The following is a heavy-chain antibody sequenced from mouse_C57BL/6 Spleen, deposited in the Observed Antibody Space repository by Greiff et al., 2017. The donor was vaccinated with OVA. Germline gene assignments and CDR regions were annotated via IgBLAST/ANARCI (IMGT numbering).Heavy chain of an antibody. CDR2: IYPRSGNT. J-gene: IGHJ3*01. CDR3: ARGDYDYDDGAWFAY. Sequence: VQLQQSGAELARPGASVKLSCKASGYTFTSYGISWVKQRTGQGLEWIGEIYPRSGNTYYNEKFKGKATLTADKSSSTAYMELRSLTSEDSAVYFCARGDYDYDDGAWFAYWGQGTLVTVSA. CDR1: GYTFTSYG. D-gene: IGHD2-4*01. V-gene: IGHV1-81*01.